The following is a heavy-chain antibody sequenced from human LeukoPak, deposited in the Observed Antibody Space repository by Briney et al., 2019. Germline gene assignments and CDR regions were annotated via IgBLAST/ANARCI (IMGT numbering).Heavy chain of an antibody. Sequence: TETLSLTCTVSGGSISSYYWSWIRQPARKGLEWIGRIYTTGSTNYNPSLKSRLIMSVDTSKNQFSLKLSSVTAADTAVYYCARETVVVVPAAIDLSTFDIWGQGTMVTVSS. CDR2: IYTTGST. CDR3: ARETVVVVPAAIDLSTFDI. D-gene: IGHD2-2*01. J-gene: IGHJ3*02. CDR1: GGSISSYY. V-gene: IGHV4-4*07.